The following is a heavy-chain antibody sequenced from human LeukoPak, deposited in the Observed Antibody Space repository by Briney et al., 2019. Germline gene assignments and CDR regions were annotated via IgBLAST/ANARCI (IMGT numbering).Heavy chain of an antibody. J-gene: IGHJ4*02. Sequence: ASVKASCKASGYTFTSYGIIWVRQAPGQGLEWMGWISPYNGNTNYAQKLQGRVTMTTDTSTSTAFMELRSLRSDDTAVYYCARDLGIADDYWGQGTLVTVSS. CDR3: ARDLGIADDY. D-gene: IGHD6-13*01. CDR2: ISPYNGNT. V-gene: IGHV1-18*01. CDR1: GYTFTSYG.